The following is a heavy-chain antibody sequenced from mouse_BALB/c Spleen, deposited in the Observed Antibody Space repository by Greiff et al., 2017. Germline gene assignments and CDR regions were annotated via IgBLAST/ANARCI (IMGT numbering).Heavy chain of an antibody. CDR3: ARNWEYYFDY. J-gene: IGHJ2*01. CDR1: GFTFTDYY. D-gene: IGHD4-1*01. Sequence: DVKLVESGGGLVQPGGSLRLSCATSGFTFTDYYMSWVRQPPGKALEWLGFIRNKANGYTTEYSASVKGRFTISRDNSQSILYLQMNTLRAEDSATYYCARNWEYYFDYWGQGTTLTVSS. V-gene: IGHV7-3*02. CDR2: IRNKANGYTT.